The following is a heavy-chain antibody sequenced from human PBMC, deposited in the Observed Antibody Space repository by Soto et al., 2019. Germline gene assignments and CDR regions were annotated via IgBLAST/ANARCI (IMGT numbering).Heavy chain of an antibody. V-gene: IGHV4-30-4*01. J-gene: IGHJ6*02. D-gene: IGHD6-19*01. CDR1: GGSIGSGDYY. Sequence: SETLSLTCTVSGGSIGSGDYYWSWIRQPPGKGLEWIGYIYYSGGTHYNPSLKSRVTISVDTSTNQFSLKLSSVTAADTAVYYCARDTMCSGCFPYCSGYYYYYGMDVWGQGTTVTVSS. CDR2: IYYSGGT. CDR3: ARDTMCSGCFPYCSGYYYYYGMDV.